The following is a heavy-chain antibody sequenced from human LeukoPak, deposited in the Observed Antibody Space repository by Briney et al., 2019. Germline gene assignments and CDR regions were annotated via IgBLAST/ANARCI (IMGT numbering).Heavy chain of an antibody. D-gene: IGHD3-10*01. CDR3: AGHPGQAYFDP. Sequence: GESLKISCKGSGYTFSTSWIGWVRQMPGKGLEWMGIIYPGDSDTRYSPSFQGQITTSANTPLSTAYLQWSSLKSSDTAVYYCAGHPGQAYFDPWGQGTLVTVSS. CDR2: IYPGDSDT. CDR1: GYTFSTSW. J-gene: IGHJ5*02. V-gene: IGHV5-51*01.